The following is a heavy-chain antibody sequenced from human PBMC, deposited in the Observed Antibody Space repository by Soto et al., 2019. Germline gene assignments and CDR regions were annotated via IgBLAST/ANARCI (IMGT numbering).Heavy chain of an antibody. D-gene: IGHD3-3*01. CDR3: ARDRSSVYYDFWSGYYTWGYYYYGMDV. V-gene: IGHV1-18*01. Sequence: ASVKVSCKASGYTFTSYGISWVRQAPGQGLEWMGWISAYNGNTNYAQKLQGRVTMTTDTSTSTAYMELRSLRSDDTAVYYCARDRSSVYYDFWSGYYTWGYYYYGMDVWGQGTTVTVSS. CDR2: ISAYNGNT. CDR1: GYTFTSYG. J-gene: IGHJ6*02.